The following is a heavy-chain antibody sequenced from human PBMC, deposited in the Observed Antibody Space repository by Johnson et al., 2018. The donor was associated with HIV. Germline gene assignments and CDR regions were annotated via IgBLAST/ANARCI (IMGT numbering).Heavy chain of an antibody. J-gene: IGHJ3*02. CDR1: GFTFSSYA. CDR2: ISYDGSNK. CDR3: ARGGAAAGPDAFDI. V-gene: IGHV3-30*04. Sequence: QVQVVESGGGVVQPGRSLRLSCAASGFTFSSYAMHWVRQAPGKGLEWVAVISYDGSNKYYADSVKGRFTISRDNSKNTLYLQMNSLRAEDTAVYYCARGGAAAGPDAFDIWGQGTMVTVSS. D-gene: IGHD6-13*01.